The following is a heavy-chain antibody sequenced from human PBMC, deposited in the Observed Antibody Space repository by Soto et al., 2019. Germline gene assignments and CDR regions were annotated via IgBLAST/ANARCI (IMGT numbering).Heavy chain of an antibody. V-gene: IGHV2-5*02. D-gene: IGHD4-17*01. CDR1: GFSLSTYHMG. CDR2: IYWDDDT. Sequence: QITLKESGPTLVRPAQTLTLTCDFSGFSLSTYHMGVAWIRQPPGKALEWLALIYWDDDTRYSPSLKDRLAISECTSSNQVVLTITNMDPGDTATYFCAHAGDYDLLTFDHWGPGTLVTVSS. J-gene: IGHJ4*02. CDR3: AHAGDYDLLTFDH.